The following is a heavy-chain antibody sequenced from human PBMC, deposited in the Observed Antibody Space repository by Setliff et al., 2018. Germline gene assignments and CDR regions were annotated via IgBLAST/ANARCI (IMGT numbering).Heavy chain of an antibody. CDR3: ARQPSSGAYYNPRPYYFDF. CDR2: VHFGGDT. Sequence: PSETLSLTCSVSGASISSGSNYWSWVRQSPGKGLEWIGFVHFGGDTNYNPSLKSRVTMSAGTSNNQFSLNLRSVTAADTAVYFCARQPSSGAYYNPRPYYFDFWGQGTLVTVSS. D-gene: IGHD3-10*01. J-gene: IGHJ4*02. CDR1: GASISSGSNY. V-gene: IGHV4-61*01.